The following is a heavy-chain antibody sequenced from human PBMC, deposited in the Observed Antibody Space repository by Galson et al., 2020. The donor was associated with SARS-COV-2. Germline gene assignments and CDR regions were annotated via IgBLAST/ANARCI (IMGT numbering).Heavy chain of an antibody. CDR1: GFTFDDYS. CDR2: ITWNSDSI. Sequence: SLKIPCAASGFTFDDYSMHWVRQAPGKGLEWVSGITWNSDSIGYADSVKGRFTISRDNARNSLYLQMNSLRAEDTALYYCAKVGGEGDILTGYYTSYDGMDVWGQGTTVTVSS. V-gene: IGHV3-9*01. CDR3: AKVGGEGDILTGYYTSYDGMDV. J-gene: IGHJ6*02. D-gene: IGHD3-9*01.